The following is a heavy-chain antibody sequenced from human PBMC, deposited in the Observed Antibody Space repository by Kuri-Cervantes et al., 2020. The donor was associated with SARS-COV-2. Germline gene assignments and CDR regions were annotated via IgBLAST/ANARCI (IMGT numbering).Heavy chain of an antibody. Sequence: GESLKISCAASGFTFSSYAIHWVRQAPGKGLDWVAIISYDGSNTYYADSVKGRFTISRDNSKNTLYLQMNSLRTEDTAIYYCARGGRQLGYCSSTSCYGEIYGMDVWGQGTTVTVSS. D-gene: IGHD2-2*01. CDR1: GFTFSSYA. CDR2: ISYDGSNT. J-gene: IGHJ6*02. V-gene: IGHV3-30-3*01. CDR3: ARGGRQLGYCSSTSCYGEIYGMDV.